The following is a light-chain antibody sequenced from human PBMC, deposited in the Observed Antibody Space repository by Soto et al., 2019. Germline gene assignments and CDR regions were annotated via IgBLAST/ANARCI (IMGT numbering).Light chain of an antibody. CDR3: SSYTSENTYV. J-gene: IGLJ1*01. Sequence: QSAGTQTASVSGSPGQSITISCSGTRSDVGGYNYVSWYQQHTVKAPKVMISELSHRPSWVSNRFSGSKSGNTASLTISGLQAEDEADYYCSSYTSENTYVFGTGTKLTVL. V-gene: IGLV2-14*01. CDR1: RSDVGGYNY. CDR2: ELS.